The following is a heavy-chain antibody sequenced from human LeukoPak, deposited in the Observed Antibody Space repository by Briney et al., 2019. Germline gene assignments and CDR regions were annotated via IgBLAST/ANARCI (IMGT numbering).Heavy chain of an antibody. CDR1: GGSISSSSYY. CDR2: IYYSGST. Sequence: PSETLSLTCTVSGGSISSSSYYWGWIRQPPGKGLEWIGSIYYSGSTYYNPSLKSRVTISVDTSKNQFSLKLSSVTAADTAVYYCARAAITIKEGWHDAFDIWGQGTMVTVSS. J-gene: IGHJ3*02. D-gene: IGHD3-10*01. V-gene: IGHV4-39*07. CDR3: ARAAITIKEGWHDAFDI.